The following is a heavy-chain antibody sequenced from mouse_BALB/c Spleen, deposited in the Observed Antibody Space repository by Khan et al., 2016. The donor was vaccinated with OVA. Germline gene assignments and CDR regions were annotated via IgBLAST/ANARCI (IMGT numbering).Heavy chain of an antibody. J-gene: IGHJ3*01. V-gene: IGHV1-7*01. CDR1: GYTFTTYW. CDR3: ARRGLYGMFAY. CDR2: INPSTDYT. D-gene: IGHD2-1*01. Sequence: QVQLQQSGAELAKPGASVKMSCKASGYTFTTYWMHWVKQRPGQGLEWIGYINPSTDYTKYNQKFKDKATLTTDKSSSTAYMQLSSLTSEDSAVYDGARRGLYGMFAYWGQGTLVTVSA.